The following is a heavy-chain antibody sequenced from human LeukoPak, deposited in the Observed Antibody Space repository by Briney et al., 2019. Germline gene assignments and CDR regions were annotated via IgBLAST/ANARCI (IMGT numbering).Heavy chain of an antibody. D-gene: IGHD2-2*01. J-gene: IGHJ5*02. CDR1: GYTFTCYY. CDR3: AADYCSSTSCHQNWFDP. CDR2: INPNSGGT. Sequence: ASVKVSCKASGYTFTCYYMHWVRQAPGQGLEWMGWINPNSGGTNYAQKFQGRVTMTRDTSISTAYMELSRLRSDDTAVYYCAADYCSSTSCHQNWFDPWGQGTLVTVSS. V-gene: IGHV1-2*02.